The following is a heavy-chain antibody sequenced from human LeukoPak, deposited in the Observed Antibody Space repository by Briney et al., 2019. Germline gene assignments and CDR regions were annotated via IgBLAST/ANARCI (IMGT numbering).Heavy chain of an antibody. V-gene: IGHV3-64D*06. CDR1: GFTFSSYA. Sequence: GGSLRLSCSASGFTFSSYAMHWVRQAPRKGLEYVSAISGNGDRTYYADSVKGRFTISRDNSKQTVFLQMTSLRVEDTAIYYCEVNAVVLGAYFDSWGQGTLVTVSS. CDR3: EVNAVVLGAYFDS. D-gene: IGHD2-15*01. J-gene: IGHJ4*02. CDR2: ISGNGDRT.